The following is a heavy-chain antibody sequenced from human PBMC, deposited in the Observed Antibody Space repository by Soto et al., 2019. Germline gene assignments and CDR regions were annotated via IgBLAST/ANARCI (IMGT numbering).Heavy chain of an antibody. CDR2: IIPIFGTA. J-gene: IGHJ5*02. CDR3: AREFYGSGSYYNGGWFDP. V-gene: IGHV1-69*06. D-gene: IGHD3-10*01. Sequence: SVKGSCKASGGTFSSYAISWVRQAPGQGLEWMGGIIPIFGTANYAQKFQGRVTLTADKSTSTAYMELSSLRSEDTAVYYCAREFYGSGSYYNGGWFDPWGQGTLVTVSS. CDR1: GGTFSSYA.